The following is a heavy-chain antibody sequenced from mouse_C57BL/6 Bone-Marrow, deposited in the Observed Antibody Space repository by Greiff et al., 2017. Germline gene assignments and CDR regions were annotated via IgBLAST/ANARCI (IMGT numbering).Heavy chain of an antibody. D-gene: IGHD2-13*01. J-gene: IGHJ2*01. CDR3: ARGRGDCGFDY. Sequence: VKLQQPGAELVMPGASVKLSCKASGYTFTSYWMHWVKQRPGQGLEWIGEIDPSDSYTNYNQKFKGKSTLTVDTSSSTAYMQLSSLTSEDSAVYYGARGRGDCGFDYWGRGTALTVSA. CDR1: GYTFTSYW. V-gene: IGHV1-69*01. CDR2: IDPSDSYT.